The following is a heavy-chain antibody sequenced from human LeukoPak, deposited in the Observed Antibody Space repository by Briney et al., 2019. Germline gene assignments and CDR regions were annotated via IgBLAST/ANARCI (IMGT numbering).Heavy chain of an antibody. CDR2: INIVNNAI. CDR1: GFTFSSYS. J-gene: IGHJ4*02. Sequence: GGSLRLSCAASGFTFSSYSMNWVRQAPGKGLEWVSHINIVNNAIYYSDSVKGRFTISRDNAKSSLYLQMNSLRAEDTAVYYCARGSGEGGTFDYWGQGTLVSVSS. CDR3: ARGSGEGGTFDY. V-gene: IGHV3-48*04. D-gene: IGHD1-26*01.